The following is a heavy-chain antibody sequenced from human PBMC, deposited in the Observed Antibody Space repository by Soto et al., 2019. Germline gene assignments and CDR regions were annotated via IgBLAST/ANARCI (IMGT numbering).Heavy chain of an antibody. V-gene: IGHV3-23*01. D-gene: IGHD6-19*01. CDR3: AKDISSGPPSYGMYV. CDR1: GFSFSSYA. J-gene: IGHJ6*02. Sequence: EVQLLESGGGLVQPGGSLRLSCTASGFSFSSYAMSWVRQAPGKGLEWVSGISGSAGSTFYADSVKGRFTISRDNSKNTLDLQMNSLRAVRTALYYCAKDISSGPPSYGMYVWGQGTTVTVSS. CDR2: ISGSAGST.